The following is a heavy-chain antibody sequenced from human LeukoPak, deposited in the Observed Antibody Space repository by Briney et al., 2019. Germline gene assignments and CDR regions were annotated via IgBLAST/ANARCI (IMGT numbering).Heavy chain of an antibody. Sequence: ASVKVSCKASGYTFTGYYMHWVRQAPGQGLEWMGWINTKTGNPTYAQGFTGRFVFSLDTSVSTAYLQISSLKAEDTAVYYCARGGTYCSGGRCSSGVYYLDVWGKGTTVTVSS. D-gene: IGHD2-15*01. CDR1: GYTFTGYY. CDR3: ARGGTYCSGGRCSSGVYYLDV. J-gene: IGHJ6*03. CDR2: INTKTGNP. V-gene: IGHV7-4-1*02.